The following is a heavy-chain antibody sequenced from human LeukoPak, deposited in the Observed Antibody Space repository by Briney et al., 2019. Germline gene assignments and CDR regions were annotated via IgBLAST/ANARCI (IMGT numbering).Heavy chain of an antibody. J-gene: IGHJ3*02. CDR2: IYYSGST. Sequence: PSETLSLTCTVSGGSISSSSYYWGWIRQPPGKGLEWIGNIYYSGSTYYNPSLRSRVTVSVDTSKKQFSLKLSSVTAADTAVYYCARDGITGPTEAFDIWGQGTMVTVSS. CDR3: ARDGITGPTEAFDI. V-gene: IGHV4-39*07. CDR1: GGSISSSSYY. D-gene: IGHD1-20*01.